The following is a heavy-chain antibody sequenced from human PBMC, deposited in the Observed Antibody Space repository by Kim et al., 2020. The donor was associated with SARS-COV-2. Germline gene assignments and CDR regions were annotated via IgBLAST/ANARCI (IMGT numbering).Heavy chain of an antibody. V-gene: IGHV4-31*03. Sequence: SETLSLTCTVSGGSISSGAYYWNWIRQHLGKGLEWIGYIYRSGSTYYNPSLKSRVTISVDTSKNQFSLTLSSVTAADTAVYYCARDLTPSTYAFDIWGQGTMVTVSS. CDR1: GGSISSGAYY. CDR2: IYRSGST. J-gene: IGHJ3*02. CDR3: ARDLTPSTYAFDI.